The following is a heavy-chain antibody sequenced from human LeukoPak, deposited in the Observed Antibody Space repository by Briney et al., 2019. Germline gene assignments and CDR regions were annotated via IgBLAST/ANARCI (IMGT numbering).Heavy chain of an antibody. CDR2: I. D-gene: IGHD6-13*01. V-gene: IGHV3-30*02. J-gene: IGHJ4*02. CDR1: GFTFSSYG. CDR3: AKGGTLGIAASTSSWYYFDY. Sequence: GGSLRLSCAASGFTFSSYGMHWVRQAPGKGLEWVAFIRFTISRDNSKNTLYLQMNSLRAEDTAVYYCAKGGTLGIAASTSSWYYFDYWGQGTLVTVSS.